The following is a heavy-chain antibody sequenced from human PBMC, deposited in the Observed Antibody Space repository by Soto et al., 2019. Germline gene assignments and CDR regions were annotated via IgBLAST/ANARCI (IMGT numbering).Heavy chain of an antibody. CDR1: GYTFTSYC. Sequence: ASVKVSCKASGYTFTSYCISWVLQAPGQGLEWMGWISAYNGNTNYAQKLQGRVTMTTDTSTSTAYMELRSLRSDDTAVYYCARDVHRGYSYGPWGQGTLVTVSS. D-gene: IGHD5-18*01. CDR3: ARDVHRGYSYGP. CDR2: ISAYNGNT. V-gene: IGHV1-18*01. J-gene: IGHJ5*02.